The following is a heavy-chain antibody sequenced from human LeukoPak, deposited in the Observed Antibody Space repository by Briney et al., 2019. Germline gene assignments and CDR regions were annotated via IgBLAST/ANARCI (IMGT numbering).Heavy chain of an antibody. J-gene: IGHJ4*02. V-gene: IGHV3-48*01. Sequence: HPGGSLRLSCAASGFTFSSYWMSWVRQAPGKGLEWVSYINGGSSPIYYADSVRGRFTISRDNAKNSLYLQMNSLRAEDTAVYYCVRDNPRCCGVVPANIDDYWGQGTLVTVSS. CDR3: VRDNPRCCGVVPANIDDY. D-gene: IGHD2-15*01. CDR2: INGGSSPI. CDR1: GFTFSSYW.